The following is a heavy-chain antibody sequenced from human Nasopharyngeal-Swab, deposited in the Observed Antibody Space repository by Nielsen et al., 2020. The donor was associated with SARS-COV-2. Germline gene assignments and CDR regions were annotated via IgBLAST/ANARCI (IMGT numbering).Heavy chain of an antibody. CDR1: GFTFSSYA. Sequence: GESLKISCAASGFTFSSYAMHWVRQAPGKGLEGVAVISYDGSNKYYADSVKGRFTISRDNSKNTLYLQMNSLRAEDTAVYYCAIETRYCSGGSCSTGGMDVWGQGTTVTVSS. J-gene: IGHJ6*02. D-gene: IGHD2-15*01. CDR3: AIETRYCSGGSCSTGGMDV. V-gene: IGHV3-30*04. CDR2: ISYDGSNK.